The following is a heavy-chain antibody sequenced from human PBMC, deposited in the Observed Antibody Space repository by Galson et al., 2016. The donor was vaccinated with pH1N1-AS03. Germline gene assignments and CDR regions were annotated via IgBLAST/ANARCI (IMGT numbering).Heavy chain of an antibody. V-gene: IGHV1-69*10. CDR1: GDTFSNYA. Sequence: SVKVSCKASGDTFSNYAISWVRQAPEQGLEWMGGVIPTLGITKHAQNFQDRVTITADKSTSTVYLELSSLRSEDTAAYYCARGKIDGYNLGAVEYWGQGTQVTVSS. J-gene: IGHJ4*02. D-gene: IGHD5-24*01. CDR2: VIPTLGIT. CDR3: ARGKIDGYNLGAVEY.